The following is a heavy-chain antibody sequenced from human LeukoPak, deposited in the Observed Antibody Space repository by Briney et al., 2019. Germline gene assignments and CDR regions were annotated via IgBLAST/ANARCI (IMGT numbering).Heavy chain of an antibody. CDR1: GFTFNTYE. J-gene: IGHJ4*02. V-gene: IGHV3-30-3*01. CDR2: ISYDGSNK. Sequence: GGSLRLSCAASGFTFNTYEMNWVRQAPGKGLEWVAVISYDGSNKYYADSVKGRFTMSRDKSKNTQYLQMNSLRAEDTAVYYCARGRRAGYKLPYFDYWGQGTLVTVSS. CDR3: ARGRRAGYKLPYFDY. D-gene: IGHD5-24*01.